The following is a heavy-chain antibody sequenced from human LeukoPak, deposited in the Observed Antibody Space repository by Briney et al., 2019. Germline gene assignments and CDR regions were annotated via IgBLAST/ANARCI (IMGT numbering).Heavy chain of an antibody. CDR3: AREPIDSSGSSGTFDY. J-gene: IGHJ4*02. V-gene: IGHV4-34*01. Sequence: SETLSLTCAVYGGSFSGYYWTWIRQPPGKGLEWIGEINHSGSTNYNPSLKIRLTVSVDTSKNQFSRKLSSVTAADTAVYYCAREPIDSSGSSGTFDYWSQGTLVTVSS. CDR1: GGSFSGYY. D-gene: IGHD6-19*01. CDR2: INHSGST.